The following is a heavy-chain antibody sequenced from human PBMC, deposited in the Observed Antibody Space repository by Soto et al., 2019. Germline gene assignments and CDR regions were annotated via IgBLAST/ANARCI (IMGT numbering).Heavy chain of an antibody. CDR3: GRGGTGTIDY. D-gene: IGHD1-1*01. J-gene: IGHJ4*02. CDR1: ACIFTSYY. Sequence: ASVKVSCKASACIFTSYYMHWVRQAPGQGLEWMGIISPSGDSTTYAQKFQGRVTMSSYTSTSTVYMELSSLRSEDTAVYYCGRGGTGTIDYWGQGTLVTVSS. CDR2: ISPSGDST. V-gene: IGHV1-46*01.